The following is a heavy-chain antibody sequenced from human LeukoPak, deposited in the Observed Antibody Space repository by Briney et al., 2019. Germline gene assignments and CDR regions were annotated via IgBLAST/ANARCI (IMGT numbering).Heavy chain of an antibody. CDR1: VGSTSNSF. Sequence: SETLSLTCTVSVGSTSNSFWSWLRQPAGKGLEWIGRIYTGGSTNSNPSLRSGLIIPLNTSNNQFSVQLISGPGAGTPVCFCWGAPGGCGGTCAFAWWGQGTLVTVSS. CDR3: WGAPGGCGGTCAFAW. J-gene: IGHJ4*02. V-gene: IGHV4-4*07. CDR2: IYTGGST. D-gene: IGHD2-15*01.